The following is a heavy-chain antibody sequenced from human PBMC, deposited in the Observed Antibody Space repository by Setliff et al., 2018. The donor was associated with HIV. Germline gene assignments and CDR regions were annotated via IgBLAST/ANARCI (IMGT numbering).Heavy chain of an antibody. CDR3: ARRGGNGDYPLYFDY. D-gene: IGHD4-17*01. V-gene: IGHV1-2*02. J-gene: IGHJ4*02. Sequence: GASVKVSCKASGYTFTAYQMHWVRQAPGQGLEWMGWINPNSGGTNSAQKFQGRVTMTRDTSISVAYMELSSLTSDDTAVYYCARRGGNGDYPLYFDYWGQGTLVTVSS. CDR1: GYTFTAYQ. CDR2: INPNSGGT.